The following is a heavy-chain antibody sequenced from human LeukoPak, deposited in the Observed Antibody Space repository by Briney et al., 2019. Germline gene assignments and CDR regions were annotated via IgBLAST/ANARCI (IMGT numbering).Heavy chain of an antibody. CDR2: ISYDGSNK. V-gene: IGHV3-30-3*01. D-gene: IGHD3-10*01. CDR1: GFTFSSYA. Sequence: PGGSLRLSCAASGFTFSSYAMQWVRQAPGRGLGWVAVISYDGSNKYYADPVKGRCSTSRDNSKNTLYLQMNSLRAEDTAVYYWAREYGSGSYYHNWFDPWGQGTLVTVSS. CDR3: AREYGSGSYYHNWFDP. J-gene: IGHJ5*02.